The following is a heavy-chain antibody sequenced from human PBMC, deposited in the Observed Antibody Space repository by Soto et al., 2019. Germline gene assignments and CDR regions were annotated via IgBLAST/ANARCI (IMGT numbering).Heavy chain of an antibody. CDR3: ARGGAAPRYPRYCSGGSCSYYFDY. V-gene: IGHV1-46*01. Sequence: ASVKVSCKASGYTSTSYYMHWVRQAPGQGLEWMGIINPSGGSTSYAQKFQGRVTMTRDTSTSTVYMELSSLRSEDTAVYYCARGGAAPRYPRYCSGGSCSYYFDYWGQGTLVTVS. CDR2: INPSGGST. CDR1: GYTSTSYY. J-gene: IGHJ4*02. D-gene: IGHD2-15*01.